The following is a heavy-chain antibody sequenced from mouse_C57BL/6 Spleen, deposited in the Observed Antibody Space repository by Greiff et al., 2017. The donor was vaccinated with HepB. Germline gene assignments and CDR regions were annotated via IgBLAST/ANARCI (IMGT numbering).Heavy chain of an antibody. CDR2: IHPNSGST. D-gene: IGHD4-1*01. V-gene: IGHV1-64*01. J-gene: IGHJ4*01. Sequence: QVQLKQPGAELVKPGASVKLSCKASGYTFTSYWMHWVKQRPGQGLEWIGMIHPNSGSTNYNEKFKSKATLTVDQSSSTAYMQLSSLTSEDSAVYYCARRTGREAMDYWGQGTSVTVSS. CDR1: GYTFTSYW. CDR3: ARRTGREAMDY.